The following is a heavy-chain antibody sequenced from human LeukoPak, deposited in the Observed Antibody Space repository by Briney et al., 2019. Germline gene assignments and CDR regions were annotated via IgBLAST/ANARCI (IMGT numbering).Heavy chain of an antibody. CDR3: VRMGRYGDYDY. CDR1: GFTFSSYW. D-gene: IGHD4-17*01. J-gene: IGHJ4*02. V-gene: IGHV3-7*01. CDR2: IKQDGNEK. Sequence: GGSLRLSCAASGFTFSSYWMSWVRQAPGKGLEWVANIKQDGNEKYYVDSVKGRFTISRDNAKNSLYLQMNGLRAEDTAVYYCVRMGRYGDYDYWGQGTLVTVSS.